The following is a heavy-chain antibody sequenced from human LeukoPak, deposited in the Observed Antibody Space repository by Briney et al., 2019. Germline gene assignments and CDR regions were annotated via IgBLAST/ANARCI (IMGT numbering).Heavy chain of an antibody. CDR1: GFSFSSFW. V-gene: IGHV3-7*04. D-gene: IGHD2-15*01. Sequence: GGSLRLSCAASGFSFSSFWMTWVRQTPGRGLEWVANIKQDGSEIYYVDSLKGRFIISRDNAKSSLYLQMNSLRAEDTAVYYCARSLGFCSGGSCYPFDCWGQGTLVTVSS. CDR2: IKQDGSEI. CDR3: ARSLGFCSGGSCYPFDC. J-gene: IGHJ4*02.